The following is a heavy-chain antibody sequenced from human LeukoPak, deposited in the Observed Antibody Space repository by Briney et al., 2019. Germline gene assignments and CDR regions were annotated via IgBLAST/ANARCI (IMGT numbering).Heavy chain of an antibody. CDR2: IYYSGST. CDR3: AREGSGWYIDY. V-gene: IGHV4-59*01. CDR1: GGSISSYY. D-gene: IGHD6-19*01. Sequence: PSETLSLTCTGSGGSISSYYWSWIRPRPGKGREWIGYIYYSGSTNYNPSIKSRVAISVDTSKNPFSLKLCSWTAADTAVYYCAREGSGWYIDYWGQETLVTVSS. J-gene: IGHJ4*02.